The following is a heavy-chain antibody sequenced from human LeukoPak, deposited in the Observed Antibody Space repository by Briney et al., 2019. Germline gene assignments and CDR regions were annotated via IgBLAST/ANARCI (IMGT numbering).Heavy chain of an antibody. Sequence: GGSLRLSCAASGFTFSSYSMNWVRQAPGKGLEWVSSISSSSSYIYYADSVKGRFTISRDNAKNSLYLQMNSLRAEDTAVYYCVRVGSPPWSYFYYMDVWGRGTTVTVSS. CDR1: GFTFSSYS. D-gene: IGHD1-26*01. CDR2: ISSSSSYI. V-gene: IGHV3-21*01. CDR3: VRVGSPPWSYFYYMDV. J-gene: IGHJ6*03.